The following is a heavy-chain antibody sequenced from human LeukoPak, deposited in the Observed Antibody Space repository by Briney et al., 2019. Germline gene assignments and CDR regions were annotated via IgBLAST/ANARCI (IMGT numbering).Heavy chain of an antibody. Sequence: GGSLRLSCAASGFTFSTYSMNWVRQAPGKGLEWVSYISSGSTSIYYADSVKGRFTISRDNAKNSLYLQMSSLRDEDTAVYYCARALRGVGASYYYGMDVWGQGTTVTVSS. CDR2: ISSGSTSI. CDR1: GFTFSTYS. CDR3: ARALRGVGASYYYGMDV. J-gene: IGHJ6*02. D-gene: IGHD1-26*01. V-gene: IGHV3-48*02.